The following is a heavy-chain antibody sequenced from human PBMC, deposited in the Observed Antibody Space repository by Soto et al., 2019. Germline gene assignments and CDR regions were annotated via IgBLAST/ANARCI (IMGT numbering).Heavy chain of an antibody. V-gene: IGHV4-34*01. J-gene: IGHJ5*02. Sequence: SETLSLTCAVYGGSFSGYYWSWIRQPPGKGLEWIGEINHSGSTNYNPSLKSRVTISVDTSKNQFSLKLSSVTAADTAVYYCARVLGIGSPGKRRGWFDPWGQGTLVTSPQ. CDR3: ARVLGIGSPGKRRGWFDP. CDR1: GGSFSGYY. CDR2: INHSGST. D-gene: IGHD1-26*01.